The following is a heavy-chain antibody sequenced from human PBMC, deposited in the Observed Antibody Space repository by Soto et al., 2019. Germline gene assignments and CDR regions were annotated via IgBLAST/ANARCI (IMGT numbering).Heavy chain of an antibody. J-gene: IGHJ1*01. Sequence: SETLSLTCAVYGGSFSGYYWSWIRQPPGKGLEWIGEINHSGSTNYNPSLKSRVTISVDTSKNQFSLKLSSVTAADTAVYYCARVGDSSEKEYFQHWGQGTLVTVSS. D-gene: IGHD3-22*01. CDR1: GGSFSGYY. CDR3: ARVGDSSEKEYFQH. V-gene: IGHV4-34*01. CDR2: INHSGST.